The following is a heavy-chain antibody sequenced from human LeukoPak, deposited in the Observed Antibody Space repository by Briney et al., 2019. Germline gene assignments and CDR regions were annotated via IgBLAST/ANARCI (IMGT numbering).Heavy chain of an antibody. CDR1: GGSIRTYY. J-gene: IGHJ4*02. Sequence: PSETLSLTCTVSGGSIRTYYWSWIRQTPGKGLEWIGYIYYSGSTNYNPSLKSRVTVSVDTSKNQFSLKLSSVTAADTAVYYCARVTPDRGYSYGFDYWGQGTLVTVSS. D-gene: IGHD5-18*01. CDR2: IYYSGST. CDR3: ARVTPDRGYSYGFDY. V-gene: IGHV4-59*01.